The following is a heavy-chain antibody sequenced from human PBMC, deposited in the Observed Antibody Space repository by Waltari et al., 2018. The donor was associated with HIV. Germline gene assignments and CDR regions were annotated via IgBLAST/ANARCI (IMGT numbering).Heavy chain of an antibody. CDR1: GFTFSSYG. V-gene: IGHV3-33*06. CDR2: IWSDGYNK. CDR3: VKERGPFNGFDI. D-gene: IGHD3-16*01. J-gene: IGHJ3*02. Sequence: QVYLMESGGGVVQPGGSLKLSCAASGFTFSSYGMHWVRQAPGKGLEWVAVIWSDGYNKFYADSVRGRFTFSRDNSKYTLSLQMNSLRAEDTALYYCVKERGPFNGFDISGQGTMVTVSS.